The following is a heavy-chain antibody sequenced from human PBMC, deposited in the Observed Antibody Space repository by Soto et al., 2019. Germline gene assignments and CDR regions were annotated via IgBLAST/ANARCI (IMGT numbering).Heavy chain of an antibody. CDR1: GYTFTSYG. CDR3: ARDLPLIAVAGNPVQYYNNCMDV. V-gene: IGHV1-18*04. D-gene: IGHD6-19*01. CDR2: ISAYNGNT. Sequence: ASVKVSCKASGYTFTSYGISWVRQAPGQGLEWMGWISAYNGNTNYAQKLQGRVTMTTDTSTSTAYMELRSLRSDDTAVYYCARDLPLIAVAGNPVQYYNNCMDVWGQGSTVTVSS. J-gene: IGHJ6*02.